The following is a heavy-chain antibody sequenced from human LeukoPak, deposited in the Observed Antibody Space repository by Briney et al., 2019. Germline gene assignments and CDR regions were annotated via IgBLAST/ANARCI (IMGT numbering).Heavy chain of an antibody. Sequence: PGGSLRLSCAASGFTFSSYEMNWVRQAPGKGLEWVAYISSSGTGIYYADSAKGRFTISRDNAKNSLYLQMNSLRAEDTAVYYCATLSSTWGQGTLVTVSS. V-gene: IGHV3-48*03. CDR2: ISSSGTGI. CDR3: ATLSST. CDR1: GFTFSSYE. J-gene: IGHJ5*02. D-gene: IGHD2-2*01.